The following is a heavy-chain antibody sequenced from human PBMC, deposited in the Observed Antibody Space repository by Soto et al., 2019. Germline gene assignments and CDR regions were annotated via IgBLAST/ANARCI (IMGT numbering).Heavy chain of an antibody. CDR2: IYYSGST. Sequence: QVQLQESGPGLVKPSETLSLTCTVSGGSVSSGSYYWSWIRQPPGKGLEWIGYIYYSGSTTYNPSLKSRVTISLDKSKNQFSLKLSSVTAADTAVYYCARDSGQLVPFDHWGQGTLVTVSS. D-gene: IGHD6-13*01. V-gene: IGHV4-61*01. CDR3: ARDSGQLVPFDH. CDR1: GGSVSSGSYY. J-gene: IGHJ4*02.